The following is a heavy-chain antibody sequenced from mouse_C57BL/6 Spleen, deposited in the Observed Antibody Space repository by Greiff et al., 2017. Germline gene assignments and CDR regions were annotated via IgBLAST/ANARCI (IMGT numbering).Heavy chain of an antibody. CDR2: FYPRDGST. CDR1: GYTFTDHT. Sequence: VQLQQSDAELVKPGASVKISCKVSGYTFTDHTIHWMKQRPEQGLEWIGYFYPRDGSTKYNEKFKGKDTLTADKSSSTAYMQLISLTSDDASVYFFARTGSYDYDDGFDVWGQGTTLTVSS. J-gene: IGHJ2*01. CDR3: ARTGSYDYDDGFDV. D-gene: IGHD2-4*01. V-gene: IGHV1-78*01.